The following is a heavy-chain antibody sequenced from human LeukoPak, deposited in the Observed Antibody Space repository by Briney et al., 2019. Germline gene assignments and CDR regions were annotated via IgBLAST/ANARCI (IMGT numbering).Heavy chain of an antibody. V-gene: IGHV4-30-4*08. D-gene: IGHD3-22*01. J-gene: IGHJ4*02. CDR2: IYYSGST. CDR1: GGSISSGGYY. Sequence: SETLSLTCTVSGGSISSGGYYWSWIRQPPGKGLEWIGYIYYSGSTYYNPSLKSRVTISVDTSKNQFSLKLSSVTAADTALYYCVAYDGSPGGGYFDYWGQGTLVTVSS. CDR3: VAYDGSPGGGYFDY.